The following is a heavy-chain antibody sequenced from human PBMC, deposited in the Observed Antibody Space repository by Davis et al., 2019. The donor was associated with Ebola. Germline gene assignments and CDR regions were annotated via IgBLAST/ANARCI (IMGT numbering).Heavy chain of an antibody. V-gene: IGHV3-7*01. CDR1: GFTFTRYW. CDR2: IKQDGSEK. D-gene: IGHD2-21*02. Sequence: GESLKISCVASGFTFTRYWMSWVRQAPGKGLEWVASIKQDGSEKYYVDSVKGRFTISRENAKNSLNLQMNNLRDEDTAVYYCVRGRDIVVVTATPCFGFWGQGTMVTVSS. J-gene: IGHJ3*01. CDR3: VRGRDIVVVTATPCFGF.